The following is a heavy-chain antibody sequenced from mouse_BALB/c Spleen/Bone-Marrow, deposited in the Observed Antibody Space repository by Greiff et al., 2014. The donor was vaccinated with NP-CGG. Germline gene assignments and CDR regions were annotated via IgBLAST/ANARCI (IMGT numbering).Heavy chain of an antibody. CDR2: ISSGSSTI. CDR1: GFTFSSFG. J-gene: IGHJ1*01. Sequence: EVQLVQSGGGLVQPGGSRKLSCAASGFTFSSFGMHWVRQAPEKGLEWVAYISSGSSTINYTDTVKDRFTISRDNSKNTLFLQMTSLRSEDTDMYYCARCWGYFDVWGPGTTLTVSS. V-gene: IGHV5-17*02. CDR3: ARCWGYFDV. D-gene: IGHD4-1*01.